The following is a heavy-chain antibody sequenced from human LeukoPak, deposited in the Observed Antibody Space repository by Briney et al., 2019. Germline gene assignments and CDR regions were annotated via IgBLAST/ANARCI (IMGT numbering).Heavy chain of an antibody. CDR1: GDSVSTNSAS. V-gene: IGHV6-1*01. Sequence: SQTLSLTCAISGDSVSTNSASWNWTRQSPSRGLEWLGRTYHRSKWYSDYAVSVKSRITINPDTSKNQFSLHLNSVTPEDTAVYYCTRDSGYNWFDPWGQGTQVTVSS. D-gene: IGHD3-22*01. CDR3: TRDSGYNWFDP. CDR2: TYHRSKWYS. J-gene: IGHJ5*02.